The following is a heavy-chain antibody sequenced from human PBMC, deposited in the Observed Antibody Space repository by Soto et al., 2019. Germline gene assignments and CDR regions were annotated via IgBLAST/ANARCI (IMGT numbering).Heavy chain of an antibody. J-gene: IGHJ6*02. Sequence: EVQLVESGGGLVQPGGSLRLSCAASGFTITSDYMTWVRQAPGKGLEWVSVIYLGGTTYYADSVKGRFTISRHKSNTTVYLQMNSLRTEDTAVYYCARIGRGSYYEIVYPMDVWGQGTTVTVSS. CDR1: GFTITSDY. CDR2: IYLGGTT. D-gene: IGHD3-10*01. V-gene: IGHV3-53*04. CDR3: ARIGRGSYYEIVYPMDV.